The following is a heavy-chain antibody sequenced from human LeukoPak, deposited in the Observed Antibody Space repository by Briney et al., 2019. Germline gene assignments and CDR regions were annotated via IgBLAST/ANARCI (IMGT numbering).Heavy chain of an antibody. CDR1: GGTFSSYA. CDR2: IIPILGKP. J-gene: IGHJ6*02. V-gene: IGHV1-69*04. CDR3: AGDETVRDDYYGMDV. Sequence: ASVKVSCKASGGTFSSYAISWVRQAPGQGLEWMGRIIPILGKPNYGQKSQGRVTITADKFTSTVYMELTSLRSEDTAVYYCAGDETVRDDYYGMDVWGQGTTVTVSS. D-gene: IGHD4-4*01.